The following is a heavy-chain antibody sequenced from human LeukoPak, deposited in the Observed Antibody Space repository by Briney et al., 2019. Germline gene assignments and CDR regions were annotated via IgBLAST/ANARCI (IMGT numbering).Heavy chain of an antibody. CDR3: ARGRVSEYYYDSSGYYGKTAFDI. CDR2: IYPGDSDT. J-gene: IGHJ3*02. V-gene: IGHV5-51*01. Sequence: GESLKISCKGSGYSFTSYWIGWVRQMPGKGLEWMGIIYPGDSDTRYSPSFQGQVTISADKSIGTAYLQWSSLKASDTAMYYCARGRVSEYYYDSSGYYGKTAFDIWGQGTMVTVSS. CDR1: GYSFTSYW. D-gene: IGHD3-22*01.